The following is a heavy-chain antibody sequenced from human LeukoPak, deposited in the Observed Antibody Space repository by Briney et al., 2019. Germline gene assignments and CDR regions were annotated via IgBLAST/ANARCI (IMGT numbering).Heavy chain of an antibody. CDR2: INHSGTT. CDR3: AQLDYYDSSGDLDF. D-gene: IGHD3-22*01. V-gene: IGHV4-34*01. J-gene: IGHJ4*02. Sequence: KPSETPSPTCALYGGAFSGHYWSWIPQPPRKGRELIGEINHSGTTNYNPSLKSRLTISVDTSENQFSLKLSSVTAADTAVYYCAQLDYYDSSGDLDFWGQGTLVTVSS. CDR1: GGAFSGHY.